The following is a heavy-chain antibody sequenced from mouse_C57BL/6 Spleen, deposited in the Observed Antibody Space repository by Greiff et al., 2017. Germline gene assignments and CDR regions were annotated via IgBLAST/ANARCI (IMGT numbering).Heavy chain of an antibody. J-gene: IGHJ2*01. Sequence: VQLKQPGAELVMPGASVKLSCKASGYTFTSYWMHWVKQRPGQGLEWIGEIDPSDSYTNYNQKFKGKSTLTVDKSSSTAYMQLSSLTSEDSAVYYCARWGGYYFDYWGQGTTLTVSS. V-gene: IGHV1-69*01. CDR2: IDPSDSYT. CDR1: GYTFTSYW. D-gene: IGHD1-1*02. CDR3: ARWGGYYFDY.